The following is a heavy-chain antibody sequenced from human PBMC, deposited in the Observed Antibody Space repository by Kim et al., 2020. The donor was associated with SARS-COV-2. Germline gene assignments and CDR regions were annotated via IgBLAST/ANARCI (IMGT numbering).Heavy chain of an antibody. Sequence: GGSLRLSCAASGFTFDDYGMSWVRQAPGKGLEWVSGINWNGGSTGYADSVKGRFTISRDNAKNSLYLQMNSLRAEDTALYHCARGLYSSSFDYWGQGTLVTVSS. J-gene: IGHJ4*02. V-gene: IGHV3-20*01. D-gene: IGHD6-13*01. CDR1: GFTFDDYG. CDR3: ARGLYSSSFDY. CDR2: INWNGGST.